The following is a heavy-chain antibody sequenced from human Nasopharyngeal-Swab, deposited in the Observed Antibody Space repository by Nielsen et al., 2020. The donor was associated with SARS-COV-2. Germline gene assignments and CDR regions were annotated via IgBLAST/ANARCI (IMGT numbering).Heavy chain of an antibody. D-gene: IGHD6-13*01. V-gene: IGHV3-64*01. Sequence: GESLKISCAASGFTFSSYAMHWVRQAPGKGLEYVSAISSNGGSTYYANSVKGRFTISRDNSKNTLYLQMGSLRAEDMAVYYCARGWRENSSSWYRSYYYGMDVWGQGTTVTVSS. J-gene: IGHJ6*02. CDR1: GFTFSSYA. CDR2: ISSNGGST. CDR3: ARGWRENSSSWYRSYYYGMDV.